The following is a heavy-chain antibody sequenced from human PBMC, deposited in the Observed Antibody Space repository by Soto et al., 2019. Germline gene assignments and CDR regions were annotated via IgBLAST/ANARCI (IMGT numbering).Heavy chain of an antibody. CDR2: INPRGGGT. CDR3: ARGSPSSSRLGWLDP. V-gene: IGHV1-46*01. Sequence: ASVKVSCKASGYTFISYYMHWVRRAPGQGLEWMGIINPRGGGTTYAQNFQGRVTMTRDTSTDTVYLELSSLRSEDTAAYYCARGSPSSSRLGWLDPWGQGTLVTVSS. J-gene: IGHJ5*02. D-gene: IGHD2-2*01. CDR1: GYTFISYY.